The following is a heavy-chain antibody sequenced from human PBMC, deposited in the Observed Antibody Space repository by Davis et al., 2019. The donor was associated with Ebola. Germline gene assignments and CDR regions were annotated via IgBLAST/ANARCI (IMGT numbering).Heavy chain of an antibody. Sequence: PSETLSLTCTVSGGSISSYYWSWIRQPPGKGLEWIGYIYYSGSTNYNPSLKSRVTISVDTSKNQFSLKLSSVTAADTAVYYCARTTVTTFSGIYYYYGMDVWGQGTTVTVSS. CDR2: IYYSGST. CDR1: GGSISSYY. CDR3: ARTTVTTFSGIYYYYGMDV. D-gene: IGHD4-17*01. V-gene: IGHV4-59*01. J-gene: IGHJ6*02.